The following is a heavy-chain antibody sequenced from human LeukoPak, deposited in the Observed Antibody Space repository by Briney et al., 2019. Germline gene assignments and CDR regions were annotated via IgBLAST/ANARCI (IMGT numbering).Heavy chain of an antibody. CDR2: ISYDGSNK. CDR1: GFTFSSYG. V-gene: IGHV3-30*18. D-gene: IGHD2-15*01. J-gene: IGHJ6*03. CDR3: AKVRCSGGSCYRYYMDV. Sequence: GGSLRLSCAASGFTFSSYGMHWVRQAPGKGLEWVAVISYDGSNKYYADSVKGRFTISRDNSKNTLYLQMNSLRAEDTAVYYCAKVRCSGGSCYRYYMDVWGKGTTVTVSS.